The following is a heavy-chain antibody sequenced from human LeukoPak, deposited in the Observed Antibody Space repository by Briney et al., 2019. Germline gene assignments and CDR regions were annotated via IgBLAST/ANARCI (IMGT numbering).Heavy chain of an antibody. J-gene: IGHJ3*02. CDR1: GGSFSGYY. CDR2: INHSGST. CDR3: ARSYGLRRAFDI. Sequence: SETLSLTCAVYGGSFSGYYRSWIRQPPGKGLEWIGEINHSGSTNYNPSLKSRVTISVDTSKNQFSLKLSSVTAADTAVYYCARSYGLRRAFDIWGQGTMVTVFS. D-gene: IGHD1-26*01. V-gene: IGHV4-34*01.